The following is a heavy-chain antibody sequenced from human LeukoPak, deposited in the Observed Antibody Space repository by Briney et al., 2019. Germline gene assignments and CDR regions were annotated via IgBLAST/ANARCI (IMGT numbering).Heavy chain of an antibody. Sequence: PGGSLRLSCAASGFTFSSYAMHWVRQAPGKGLEWVAVISYDASNKYYADSVKGRLTISRDNSKKTLHLQMNSLRAEDTAVYYCARDGEQWLVKGDYFDYWGQGTLVTVSS. D-gene: IGHD6-19*01. CDR3: ARDGEQWLVKGDYFDY. V-gene: IGHV3-30*04. CDR1: GFTFSSYA. J-gene: IGHJ4*02. CDR2: ISYDASNK.